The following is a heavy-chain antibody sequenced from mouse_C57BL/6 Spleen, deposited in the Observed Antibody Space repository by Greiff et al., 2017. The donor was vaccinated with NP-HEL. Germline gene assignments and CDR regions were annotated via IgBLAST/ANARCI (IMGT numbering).Heavy chain of an antibody. CDR1: GYTFTSYW. D-gene: IGHD1-1*02. J-gene: IGHJ4*01. CDR3: ARGGGYGLYAMDY. CDR2: IHPNSGST. Sequence: QVHVKQSGAELVKPGASVKLSCKASGYTFTSYWMHWVKQRPGQGLEWIGMIHPNSGSTNYNEKFKSKATLTVDKSSSTAYMQLSSLTSEDSAVYYCARGGGYGLYAMDYWGQGTSVTVSS. V-gene: IGHV1-64*01.